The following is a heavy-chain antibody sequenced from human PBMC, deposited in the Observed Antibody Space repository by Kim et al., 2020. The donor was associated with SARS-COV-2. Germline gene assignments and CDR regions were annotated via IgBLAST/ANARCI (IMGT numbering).Heavy chain of an antibody. V-gene: IGHV4-59*01. D-gene: IGHD3-22*01. Sequence: TPAHKSRVTISVDTSKNQFSLKLSSVTAADTAVYYCARAVADSSGYYSDYWGQGTLVTVSS. CDR3: ARAVADSSGYYSDY. J-gene: IGHJ4*02.